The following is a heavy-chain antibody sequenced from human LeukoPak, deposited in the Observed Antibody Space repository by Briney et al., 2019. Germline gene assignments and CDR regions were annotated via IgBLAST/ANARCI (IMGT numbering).Heavy chain of an antibody. D-gene: IGHD3-10*01. V-gene: IGHV3-21*01. CDR3: ARLQLVRGPNNWFDP. CDR1: GFTFSSYS. Sequence: GGSLRLSCAASGFTFSSYSMNWVRQAPGKGLEWVSSICSSSSYIYYADSVKGRFTISRDNAKNSLYLQMNSLRAEDTAVYYCARLQLVRGPNNWFDPWGQGTLVTVSS. CDR2: ICSSSSYI. J-gene: IGHJ5*02.